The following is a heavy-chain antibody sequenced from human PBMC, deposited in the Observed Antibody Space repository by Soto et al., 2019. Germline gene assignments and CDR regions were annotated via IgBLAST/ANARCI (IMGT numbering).Heavy chain of an antibody. J-gene: IGHJ4*02. CDR3: ARHRSIAARLGY. Sequence: PGESLKISCNGSGYSFTIYWISWVRQMPGKGLEWMGRIDPSDSYTNYSPSFQGHVTISADKSISTAYLQWSSLKASDTAMYYCARHRSIAARLGYWGQGTLVTV. CDR2: IDPSDSYT. D-gene: IGHD6-6*01. V-gene: IGHV5-10-1*01. CDR1: GYSFTIYW.